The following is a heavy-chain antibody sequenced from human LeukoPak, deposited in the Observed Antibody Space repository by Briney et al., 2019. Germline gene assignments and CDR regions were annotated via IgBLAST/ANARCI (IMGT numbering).Heavy chain of an antibody. D-gene: IGHD6-19*01. V-gene: IGHV4-59*08. J-gene: IGHJ4*02. CDR3: ASTERSVAVAGTFYFDY. CDR2: IYYSGST. Sequence: SETLSLTCTVSGGSINSYYWSWIRQPPGKGREWIGYIYYSGSTNYNPSLKSRVTISVDTSKNQFSLKLSSVTAADTAVYYCASTERSVAVAGTFYFDYWGQGTLVTVSS. CDR1: GGSINSYY.